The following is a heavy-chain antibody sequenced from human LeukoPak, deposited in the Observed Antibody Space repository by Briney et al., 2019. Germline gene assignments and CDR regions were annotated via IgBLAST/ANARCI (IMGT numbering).Heavy chain of an antibody. CDR3: ARDSHYDSSGYYDAFDI. Sequence: SETLSLTCTVSGXSISSYYWSWIRQPPGKGREWIGYIYYSGSTNYNPSLKSRVTISVDTSKNQFSLKLSSVTAADTAAYYCARDSHYDSSGYYDAFDIWGQGTMVTVSS. CDR2: IYYSGST. J-gene: IGHJ3*02. V-gene: IGHV4-59*01. CDR1: GXSISSYY. D-gene: IGHD3-22*01.